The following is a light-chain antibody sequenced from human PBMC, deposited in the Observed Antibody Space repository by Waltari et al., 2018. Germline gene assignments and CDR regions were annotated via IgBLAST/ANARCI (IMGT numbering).Light chain of an antibody. CDR3: QQYYSTPLT. CDR1: QRVLYSSNTKNY. V-gene: IGKV4-1*01. J-gene: IGKJ4*01. Sequence: DIVMTQSPDSLAVYLGERATINCKSTQRVLYSSNTKNYFAWYQQKPVQPPKLLIYWAATRESGVPDRFSGSGSGTDFTLTISSLQAEDVAVYYCQQYYSTPLTFGGGTKVEIK. CDR2: WAA.